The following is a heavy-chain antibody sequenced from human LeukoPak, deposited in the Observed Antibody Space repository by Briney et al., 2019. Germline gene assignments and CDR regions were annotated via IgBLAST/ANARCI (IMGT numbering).Heavy chain of an antibody. CDR3: ARRLGATDDNWFDP. D-gene: IGHD1-26*01. Sequence: PSETLSLTCSLSNGSVTGFPWNWIRQRPGEGLEWIGYIYSIGTTNYNPSLKGRATISIDRSENQLSLRLSSAAAADTAVYYCARRLGATDDNWFDPWDPGILVTVSS. CDR1: NGSVTGFP. CDR2: IYSIGTT. J-gene: IGHJ5*02. V-gene: IGHV4-4*09.